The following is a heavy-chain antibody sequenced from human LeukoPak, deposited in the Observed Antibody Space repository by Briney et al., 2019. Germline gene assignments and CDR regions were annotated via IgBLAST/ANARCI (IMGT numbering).Heavy chain of an antibody. CDR1: GGTFSSYA. D-gene: IGHD1/OR15-1a*01. V-gene: IGHV1-69*06. J-gene: IGHJ5*02. CDR2: IIPIFGTA. CDR3: ARDYSGEWEQLTGWWLDP. Sequence: GASVKVSCKASGGTFSSYAISWVRQAPGQGLEWMGGIIPIFGTANYAQKFQGRVTITADKSTSTAYMELSSLRSEDTAVYYCARDYSGEWEQLTGWWLDPWGQGTLVIVSS.